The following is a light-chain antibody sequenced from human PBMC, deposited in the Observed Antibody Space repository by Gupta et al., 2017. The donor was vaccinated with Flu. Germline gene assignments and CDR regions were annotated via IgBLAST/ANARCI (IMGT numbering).Light chain of an antibody. CDR2: GAS. CDR1: QSVSSN. V-gene: IGKV3-15*01. Sequence: EIVMTQSPASLSVSAGERAALSCRASQSVSSNLAWYQQKPGHAPRPLIYGASTRATGIPARFSGSGSGTEFALTISILQSEDVAVYYCQQYNNWPPLYTFGQGTKLEIK. CDR3: QQYNNWPPLYT. J-gene: IGKJ2*01.